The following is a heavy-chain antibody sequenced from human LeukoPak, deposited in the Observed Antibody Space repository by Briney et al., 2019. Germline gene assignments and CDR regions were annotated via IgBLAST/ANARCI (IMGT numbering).Heavy chain of an antibody. D-gene: IGHD6-13*01. J-gene: IGHJ4*02. V-gene: IGHV5-51*01. CDR1: GSRFTSYW. CDR2: IYPGDSDT. CDR3: PRQSSSWYYFDY. Sequence: GEPLQISCQGSGSRFTSYWIGWGRQMPGKGLEWMGIIYPGDSDTRYSPSFQGLVTISADNSISTAYLQWSSLKASDTAMYYCPRQSSSWYYFDYWGQGTLVTVSS.